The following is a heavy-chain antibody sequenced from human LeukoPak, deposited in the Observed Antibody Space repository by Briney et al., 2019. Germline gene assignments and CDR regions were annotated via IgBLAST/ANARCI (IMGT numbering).Heavy chain of an antibody. V-gene: IGHV1-3*01. CDR3: ARMGIAAAGTLDY. CDR1: GYTFTSYA. J-gene: IGHJ4*02. D-gene: IGHD6-13*01. Sequence: GASVKVSCKASGYTFTSYAVHWVRQAPGQRLEWMGWINAGNGNTKYSQKFQGRVTITRDTSASTAYMELSSLRSEDTAVYYCARMGIAAAGTLDYWGQGTLVTVSS. CDR2: INAGNGNT.